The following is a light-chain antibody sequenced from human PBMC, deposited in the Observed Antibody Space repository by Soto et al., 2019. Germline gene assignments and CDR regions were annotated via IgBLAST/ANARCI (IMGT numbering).Light chain of an antibody. J-gene: IGKJ4*01. Sequence: DIVMTQSPDSLAVSLGERATINCKSSQSVLYSSNNKNYLAWYQQKPGQPPKLLIYWASTRESGVPDRFSGSGCGTDFTLTISSRQAEDVAGCYCQQYYSTPPLTFGGGTKVEIK. CDR1: QSVLYSSNNKNY. CDR2: WAS. V-gene: IGKV4-1*01. CDR3: QQYYSTPPLT.